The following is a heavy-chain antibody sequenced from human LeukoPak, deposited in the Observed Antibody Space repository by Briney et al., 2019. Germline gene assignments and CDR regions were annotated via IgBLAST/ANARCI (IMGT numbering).Heavy chain of an antibody. J-gene: IGHJ4*02. CDR2: INHSGST. Sequence: PSDTLSLTCGVYNGSLSGYYWSWIRQPPGKGLEWIGEINHSGSTKYNPSLKSRVTMSVDTSNNQCSLKVSSVTAADTAVYFCARRLHYDILTDYFPPDYWGQGTLVTVSS. CDR1: NGSLSGYY. CDR3: ARRLHYDILTDYFPPDY. V-gene: IGHV4-34*01. D-gene: IGHD3-9*01.